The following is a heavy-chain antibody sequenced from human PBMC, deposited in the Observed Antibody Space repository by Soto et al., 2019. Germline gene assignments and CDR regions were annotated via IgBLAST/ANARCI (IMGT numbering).Heavy chain of an antibody. CDR3: ARAGDIVVVPAAIYYYYGMDV. Sequence: GGSLRLSCAASGFTFSSYAMHWVRQAPGKGLEWVAVISYDGSNKYYADSVKGRFTISRDNSKNTLYLQMNSLRAEDTAVYYCARAGDIVVVPAAIYYYYGMDVWGQGTTVTVSS. CDR1: GFTFSSYA. CDR2: ISYDGSNK. D-gene: IGHD2-2*01. J-gene: IGHJ6*02. V-gene: IGHV3-30-3*01.